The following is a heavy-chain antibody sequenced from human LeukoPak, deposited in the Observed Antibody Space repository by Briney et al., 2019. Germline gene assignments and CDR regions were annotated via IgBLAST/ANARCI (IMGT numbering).Heavy chain of an antibody. CDR2: IKTDWSAT. J-gene: IGHJ3*02. CDR1: GFTFSSYW. V-gene: IGHV3-74*01. CDR3: AREGYLGAFDI. Sequence: AGGSLRLSCAASGFTFSSYWMHWLRQPPGQGLVWCSRIKTDWSATTYADSVQGRLTISRDNSHDTLYVQMNSLRAEDTAVYYCAREGYLGAFDISGQGTMVTVSS. D-gene: IGHD2-15*01.